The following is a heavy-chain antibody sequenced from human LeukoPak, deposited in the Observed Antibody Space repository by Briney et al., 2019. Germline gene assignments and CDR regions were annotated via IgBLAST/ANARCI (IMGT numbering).Heavy chain of an antibody. J-gene: IGHJ4*02. D-gene: IGHD6-13*01. CDR2: ISYSGNT. Sequence: KPSETLSLTCTVSGGSISSYYWSWIRQPPGKGLKWIGYISYSGNTNYNPSLKSRVTISVDTSKNQFSLKLTSVTAADTAVYYCARQGGYIAPLALWGQGTLVTVSA. V-gene: IGHV4-59*08. CDR1: GGSISSYY. CDR3: ARQGGYIAPLAL.